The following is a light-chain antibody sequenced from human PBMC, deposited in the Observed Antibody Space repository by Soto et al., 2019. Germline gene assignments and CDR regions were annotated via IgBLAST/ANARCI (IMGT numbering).Light chain of an antibody. CDR3: QSYDSSLSVWV. J-gene: IGLJ3*02. V-gene: IGLV1-40*01. CDR2: GNS. Sequence: QYVLTQPPSVSGAPGQRVTISCTGSSSNIGAGYDVHWYQQLPGTAPKVLIYGNSNRPSGVPDRFSGSKSGTSASLAITGLQAEDEADYYCQSYDSSLSVWVFGGGTKLTVL. CDR1: SSNIGAGYD.